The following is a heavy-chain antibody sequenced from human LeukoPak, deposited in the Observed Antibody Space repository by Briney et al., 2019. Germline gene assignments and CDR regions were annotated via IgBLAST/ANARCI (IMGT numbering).Heavy chain of an antibody. CDR3: ARVNYDFWGGYYTNP. V-gene: IGHV4-59*01. J-gene: IGHJ5*02. CDR1: GGSISSYY. CDR2: IYYSGST. Sequence: SETLSLTCTVSGGSISSYYWSWIRQPPGKGLEWIGYIYYSGSTNYNPSLKSRVTISVDTSKNQFSLKLSSVTAADTAVYYCARVNYDFWGGYYTNPWGQGTLVTVSS. D-gene: IGHD3-3*01.